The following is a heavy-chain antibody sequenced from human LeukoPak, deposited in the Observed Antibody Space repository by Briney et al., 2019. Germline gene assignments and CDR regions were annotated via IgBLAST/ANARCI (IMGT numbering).Heavy chain of an antibody. Sequence: GGSLRLSCAASGFTFSSYAMSWVRQAPGKGLEWVSAISGSGGSTYYADSVKGRFTISRDNSKNTLYLQMNSLRAEDTAVYYCAKPADIVVVPAADFDYWGQGTLVPVSS. V-gene: IGHV3-23*01. D-gene: IGHD2-2*01. J-gene: IGHJ4*02. CDR3: AKPADIVVVPAADFDY. CDR1: GFTFSSYA. CDR2: ISGSGGST.